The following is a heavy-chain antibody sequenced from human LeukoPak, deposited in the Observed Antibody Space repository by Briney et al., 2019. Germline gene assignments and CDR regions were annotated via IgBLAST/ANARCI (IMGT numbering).Heavy chain of an antibody. CDR2: ISYDGSNK. CDR3: AKDTLYYFDY. J-gene: IGHJ4*02. Sequence: GRSLRLSCAASGFTFSSFGMHWVRQAPGKGLEWVAVISYDGSNKYYADSVKGRFTISRDNSKNTLYLQMNSLRAEDTAVYYCAKDTLYYFDYWGQGTLVTVSS. V-gene: IGHV3-30*18. CDR1: GFTFSSFG.